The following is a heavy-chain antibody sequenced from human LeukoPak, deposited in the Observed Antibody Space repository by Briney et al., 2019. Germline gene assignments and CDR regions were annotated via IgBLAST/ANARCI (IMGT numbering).Heavy chain of an antibody. CDR3: AKGSSSWYLLIDY. D-gene: IGHD6-13*01. V-gene: IGHV3-30*18. J-gene: IGHJ4*02. CDR1: GFTFSSYG. CDR2: ISYDGSNK. Sequence: GGSLRLSCAASGFTFSSYGMHWVRQAPGKGLEWVAVISYDGSNKYYADSVKGRFTISRDNSKNTLYLQMNSLRAEDTAVYYCAKGSSSWYLLIDYWGQGTLVTVSS.